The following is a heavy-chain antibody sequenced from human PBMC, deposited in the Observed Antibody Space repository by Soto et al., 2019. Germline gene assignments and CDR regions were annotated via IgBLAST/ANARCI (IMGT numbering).Heavy chain of an antibody. Sequence: AGGSLRLSCSASGFIFSESTIYWVRQVPGKGLEAISAVSTSGRSTYYADSVKDRFTISRDNSKNTLFHQMGSLRPEDTAIYYCVEQAHGLDGVAFDYWGQGTQVTVSS. V-gene: IGHV3-64D*06. CDR2: VSTSGRST. CDR3: VEQAHGLDGVAFDY. CDR1: GFIFSEST. J-gene: IGHJ4*02. D-gene: IGHD2-15*01.